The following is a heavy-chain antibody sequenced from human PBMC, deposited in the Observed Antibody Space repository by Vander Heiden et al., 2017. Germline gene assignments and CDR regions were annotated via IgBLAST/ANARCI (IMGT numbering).Heavy chain of an antibody. D-gene: IGHD6-19*01. CDR1: GFSLSTSGMR. Sequence: QLTLKESGPALVKPTQTLTLTCTFTGFSLSTSGMRVSWIRQPPGKALEWLARIDWDDDKFYTTSLKTRLTISWDTSKNQVVLAMTNMDPVDTATYYCAREGSGWYYFDYWGQGTLVTVSS. V-gene: IGHV2-70*04. CDR3: AREGSGWYYFDY. J-gene: IGHJ4*02. CDR2: IDWDDDK.